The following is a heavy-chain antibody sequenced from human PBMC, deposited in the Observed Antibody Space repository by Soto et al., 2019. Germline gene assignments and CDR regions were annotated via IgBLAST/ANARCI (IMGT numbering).Heavy chain of an antibody. Sequence: QVQLQESGPGLVKPSGTLSLTCAVSGGSISSSHWWTWVRQSPGKGLEYIGEISHSGTSNSNPSLKSRVTLSVDKSKNHFSLTLTSVTAADTAVYYCARVVLTIARGAFHAWGQGTLVIVSS. V-gene: IGHV4-4*02. J-gene: IGHJ3*01. CDR2: ISHSGTS. CDR1: GGSISSSHW. CDR3: ARVVLTIARGAFHA. D-gene: IGHD3-22*01.